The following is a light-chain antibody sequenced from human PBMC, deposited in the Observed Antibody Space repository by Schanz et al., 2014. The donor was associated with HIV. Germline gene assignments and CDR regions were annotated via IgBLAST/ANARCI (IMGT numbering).Light chain of an antibody. CDR2: ATS. Sequence: EIVLTQSPGSLSLSPGGRATLSCGASQRLSSSYLAWYQQKRDQPPRLVIYATSTRAAGIPDRFSGTGSGTDFTLTISRLEPEDFAVYFCQQYGSFLSFGGGTKVEIK. CDR1: QRLSSSY. CDR3: QQYGSFLS. V-gene: IGKV3-20*01. J-gene: IGKJ4*01.